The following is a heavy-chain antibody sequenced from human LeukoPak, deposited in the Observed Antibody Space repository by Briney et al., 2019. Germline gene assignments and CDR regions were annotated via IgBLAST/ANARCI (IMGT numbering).Heavy chain of an antibody. CDR3: ARVGDTAMELIYFDY. Sequence: GSSVKVSCKASGGTFSSYATSWVRQAPGQGLEWMGGIIPIFGTANYAQKFQGRVTITADESTSTAYIELSSLRSEDTAVYYCARVGDTAMELIYFDYWGQGTLVTVSS. CDR1: GGTFSSYA. J-gene: IGHJ4*02. V-gene: IGHV1-69*01. D-gene: IGHD5-18*01. CDR2: IIPIFGTA.